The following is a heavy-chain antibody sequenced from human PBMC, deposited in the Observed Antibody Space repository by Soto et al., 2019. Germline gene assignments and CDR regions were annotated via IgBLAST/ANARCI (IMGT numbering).Heavy chain of an antibody. J-gene: IGHJ5*02. V-gene: IGHV3-23*01. CDR1: GFTFSSYA. D-gene: IGHD3-10*01. CDR2: ISGSGGST. CDR3: AKGLMVRGVIISWFDP. Sequence: PGGSLRLSCAASGFTFSSYAMSWFRQAPGKGLEWVSAISGSGGSTYYADSVKGRFTISRDNSKNTLYLQMNSLRAEDTAVYYCAKGLMVRGVIISWFDPWGQGTLVTVSS.